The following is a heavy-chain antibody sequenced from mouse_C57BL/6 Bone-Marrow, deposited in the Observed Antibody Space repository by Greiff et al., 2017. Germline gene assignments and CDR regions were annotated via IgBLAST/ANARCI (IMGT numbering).Heavy chain of an antibody. Sequence: EVKLQESGGGLVQPGGSLKLSCAASGFTFSDYYMYWVRQTPEKRLEWVAYISNGGGSTYYPDTVKGRFTISRDNAKNTLYLQMSRLKSEDTAMYYCARTYSGSSPAWFAYWGQGTLVTVSA. CDR3: ARTYSGSSPAWFAY. CDR1: GFTFSDYY. V-gene: IGHV5-12*01. D-gene: IGHD1-1*01. J-gene: IGHJ3*01. CDR2: ISNGGGST.